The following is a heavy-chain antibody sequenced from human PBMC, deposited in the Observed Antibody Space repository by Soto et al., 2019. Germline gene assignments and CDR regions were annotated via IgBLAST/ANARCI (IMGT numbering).Heavy chain of an antibody. V-gene: IGHV1-3*01. J-gene: IGHJ6*02. CDR3: ARARGYYDSSGYPNYCYGMDV. Sequence: ASVKVSCKASGYTFTSYAMHWVRQAPGQRLEWMGWINARNGNTKYSQKFQGRVTITRDTSASTAYMELSSLRSEDTAVYYCARARGYYDSSGYPNYCYGMDVWGQGTTVTVSS. D-gene: IGHD3-22*01. CDR1: GYTFTSYA. CDR2: INARNGNT.